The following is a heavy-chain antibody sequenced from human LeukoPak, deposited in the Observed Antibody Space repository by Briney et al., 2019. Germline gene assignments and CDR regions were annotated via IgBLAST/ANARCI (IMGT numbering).Heavy chain of an antibody. D-gene: IGHD6-19*01. CDR2: IYHSGST. CDR1: GGSISSGGYS. CDR3: ALAVAGPDYYFDY. Sequence: SETLSLTCAVSGGSISSGGYSWSWIRQPPGKGLEWIGYIYHSGSTYYNPSLKSRVTISVDRSKNQFSLKPSSVTAADTAVYYCALAVAGPDYYFDYWGQGTLVTVSS. V-gene: IGHV4-30-2*01. J-gene: IGHJ4*02.